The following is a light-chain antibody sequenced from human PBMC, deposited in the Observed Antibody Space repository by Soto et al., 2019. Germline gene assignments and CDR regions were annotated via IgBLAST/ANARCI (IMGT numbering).Light chain of an antibody. V-gene: IGKV3-11*01. CDR3: QQRSNWPFGT. CDR2: DAS. Sequence: EIVLAQSPATLSLSPGERATLSCRASQSVSSYLAWYQQKPGQAPRLLIYDASTRATGIPARFSGSGSGTDFTLTISSLEPEDFAVYYCQQRSNWPFGTFGQGTRLEIK. J-gene: IGKJ5*01. CDR1: QSVSSY.